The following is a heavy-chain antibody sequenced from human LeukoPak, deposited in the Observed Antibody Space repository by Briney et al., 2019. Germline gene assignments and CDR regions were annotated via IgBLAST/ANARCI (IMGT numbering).Heavy chain of an antibody. CDR2: ISWNSGGI. V-gene: IGHV3-9*01. J-gene: IGHJ4*02. D-gene: IGHD2-2*01. Sequence: PGGSLRLSCAASGFTFDDYAMPWVRQAPGKGLEWVSGISWNSGGIGYADSVKGRFTISRDNAKNSLYLQMNSLRAEDTALYYCAKDISSTCSSTSCLNYWGQGTLVTVSS. CDR3: AKDISSTCSSTSCLNY. CDR1: GFTFDDYA.